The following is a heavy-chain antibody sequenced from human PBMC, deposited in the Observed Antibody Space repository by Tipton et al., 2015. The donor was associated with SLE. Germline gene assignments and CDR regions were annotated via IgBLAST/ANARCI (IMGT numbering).Heavy chain of an antibody. D-gene: IGHD6-19*01. CDR3: AGEGKEQWMRGYFDY. CDR2: ISSSGSTI. J-gene: IGHJ4*02. Sequence: SLRLSCAASGFTFSDYYMSWIRQAPGKGREWVSYISSSGSTIYYAASGKGRFTISRDNAKNSLYLQMNSLRAEDTAVYYCAGEGKEQWMRGYFDYWGQGTLVTVSS. CDR1: GFTFSDYY. V-gene: IGHV3-11*04.